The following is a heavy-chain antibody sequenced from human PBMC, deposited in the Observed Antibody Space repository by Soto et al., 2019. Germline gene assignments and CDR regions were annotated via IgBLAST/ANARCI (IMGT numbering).Heavy chain of an antibody. CDR1: GFTFRNYA. CDR2: LSASGGST. V-gene: IGHV3-23*01. CDR3: AKDDDILSHRFAC. D-gene: IGHD3-9*01. Sequence: EVQLLESGGGLVQPGGSLRLSCAASGFTFRNYAMSWVRQTARKGLEWVSGLSASGGSTYYADSVKGRFTVSRHNSKNTLYLQTNSLRAEDAAVYYCAKDDDILSHRFACWGQGPRVTVSS. J-gene: IGHJ4*02.